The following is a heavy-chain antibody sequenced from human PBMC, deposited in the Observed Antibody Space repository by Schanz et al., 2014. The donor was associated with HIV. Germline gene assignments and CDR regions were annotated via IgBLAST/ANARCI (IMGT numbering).Heavy chain of an antibody. Sequence: QVQLVQSGAEVKKPGASVKVSCKASGYTFINYDIHWVRQASGLGLEWMGWMNPSTGNSGYAQMFQVRVTMTRDTSISTAYLEVDSLKSEDTAVYYCARGPWAGSGSYPLDYWGQGTLVTVSS. CDR2: MNPSTGNS. V-gene: IGHV1-8*01. D-gene: IGHD3-10*01. J-gene: IGHJ4*02. CDR1: GYTFINYD. CDR3: ARGPWAGSGSYPLDY.